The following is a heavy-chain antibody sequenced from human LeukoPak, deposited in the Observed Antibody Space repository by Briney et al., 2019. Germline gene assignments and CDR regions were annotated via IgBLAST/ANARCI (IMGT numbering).Heavy chain of an antibody. CDR2: IRYDGSNK. CDR1: GFTFSSYG. J-gene: IGHJ4*02. CDR3: AKVLRITMVRGVSGSPDY. V-gene: IGHV3-30*02. D-gene: IGHD3-10*01. Sequence: GGSLRLSCAASGFTFSSYGMHWVREAPGKGLEWVGFIRYDGSNKYYADSVKGRFTISRDNSKNTLYLQMNSLRAEDTAVYYCAKVLRITMVRGVSGSPDYWGQGTLVTVSS.